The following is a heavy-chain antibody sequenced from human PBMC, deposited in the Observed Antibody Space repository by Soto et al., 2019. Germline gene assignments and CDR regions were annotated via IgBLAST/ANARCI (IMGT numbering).Heavy chain of an antibody. Sequence: QVQLVQSGAEVKKPGASVKVSCKASGHTSTNYAVHWVRQAPGQRLEWMGRIDAGNGNTKYSQKFQGRVTITTDTSASTAYVELSSLRSEDTAVYYCAREGSTYGSTFDYCGQGTLVTVSS. CDR2: IDAGNGNT. CDR1: GHTSTNYA. J-gene: IGHJ4*02. V-gene: IGHV1-3*01. CDR3: AREGSTYGSTFDY. D-gene: IGHD3-10*01.